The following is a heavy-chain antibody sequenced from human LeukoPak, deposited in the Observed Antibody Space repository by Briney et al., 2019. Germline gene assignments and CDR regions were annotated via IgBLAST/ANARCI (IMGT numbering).Heavy chain of an antibody. D-gene: IGHD7-27*01. CDR3: VKDPWGVDH. V-gene: IGHV3-64D*06. CDR1: GFTFSSYV. Sequence: GGSLRLSCLGSGFTFSSYVMHWIRQAPGKGLEYVSAINDNGKSIYYADSVKGRFTISRDNSKNTLYLQMSSLRPEVTAVYYCVKDPWGVDHWGQGTLVTVSS. J-gene: IGHJ5*02. CDR2: INDNGKSI.